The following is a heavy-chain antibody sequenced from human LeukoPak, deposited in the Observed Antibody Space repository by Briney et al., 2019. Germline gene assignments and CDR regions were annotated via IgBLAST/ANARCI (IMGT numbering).Heavy chain of an antibody. J-gene: IGHJ2*01. CDR1: GASISSHY. V-gene: IGHV4-4*07. Sequence: SETLSLTCTVSGASISSHYRSWIRQPAGKVLEWIGRIYTSGSTNYNPSLKSRVTMSVDTSKNQFSLNLSSVTAADTAVYYCARVPTNWYFDLWGRGTLVTVSS. CDR2: IYTSGST. CDR3: ARVPTNWYFDL.